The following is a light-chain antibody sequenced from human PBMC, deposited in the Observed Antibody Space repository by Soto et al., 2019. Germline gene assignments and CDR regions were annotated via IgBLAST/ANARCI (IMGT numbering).Light chain of an antibody. CDR1: QGLLYSNGYNY. CDR2: LGS. J-gene: IGKJ2*01. Sequence: DVVMTQSPLSLPVTPGEPASISCRSSQGLLYSNGYNYLDWYLQRPGQSPQLLIYLGSNRASGVPERFSGRGSGTDFTLKISRVEAEDVGVYFCMQVVHIPYSFGQGTKLEIK. CDR3: MQVVHIPYS. V-gene: IGKV2-28*01.